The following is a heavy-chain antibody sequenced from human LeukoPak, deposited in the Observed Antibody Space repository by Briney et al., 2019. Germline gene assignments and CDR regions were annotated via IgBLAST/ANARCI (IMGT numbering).Heavy chain of an antibody. CDR3: ARGSMVGATRNYLDY. CDR2: IYPGDSDT. J-gene: IGHJ4*02. CDR1: GYSFTSYW. V-gene: IGHV5-51*01. Sequence: PGESLKISCKGSGYSFTSYWIGWVRQMPGKGLEWMGIIYPGDSDTRYSPSFQGQVTISADKSISTAYLQWSSLKASDTAMYYCARGSMVGATRNYLDYWGQGTLVTVSS. D-gene: IGHD1-26*01.